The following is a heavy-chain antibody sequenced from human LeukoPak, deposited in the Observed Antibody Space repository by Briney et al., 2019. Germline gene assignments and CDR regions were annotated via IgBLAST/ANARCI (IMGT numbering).Heavy chain of an antibody. CDR2: ISYDGSNE. CDR1: GFTFSDYG. J-gene: IGHJ4*02. V-gene: IGHV3-30*03. D-gene: IGHD3-10*01. Sequence: PGGSLRLSCAASGFTFSDYGMHWVRQAPGKGLEWVAVISYDGSNEYYADSVKGRFPISRDNSKNTLYLQMNSLRAEDTAVYYCAGSWFYRDYFEYWGQGTLVTVSS. CDR3: AGSWFYRDYFEY.